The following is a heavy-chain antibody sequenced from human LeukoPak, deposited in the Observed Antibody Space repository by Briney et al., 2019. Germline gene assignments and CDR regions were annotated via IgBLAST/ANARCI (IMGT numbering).Heavy chain of an antibody. V-gene: IGHV1-18*01. J-gene: IGHJ5*02. CDR1: GYTFTSYG. CDR3: ARDRSPPPLNWNYVLGSPVPRYNWFDP. CDR2: ISAYNGNT. Sequence: ASVKVSCTASGYTFTSYGISWVRQAPGQGLEWMGWISAYNGNTNYAQKLQGRVTMTTDTSTSTAYMELRSLRSDDTAVYYCARDRSPPPLNWNYVLGSPVPRYNWFDPWGQGTLVTVSS. D-gene: IGHD1-7*01.